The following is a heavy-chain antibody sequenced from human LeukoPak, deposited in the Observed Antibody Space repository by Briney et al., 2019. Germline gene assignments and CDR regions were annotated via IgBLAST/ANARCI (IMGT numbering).Heavy chain of an antibody. CDR2: VNPNSGNT. CDR3: ARGVTSDY. V-gene: IGHV1-8*01. J-gene: IGHJ4*02. Sequence: ASVKVSCKASGYTFTNNDINWVRQATGQGLEWLGWVNPNSGNTGYAQKFQGRVTMTRNTSTSTAYLELSSLRSEDTAIYYCARGVTSDYWGQGTLVTVSS. CDR1: GYTFTNND.